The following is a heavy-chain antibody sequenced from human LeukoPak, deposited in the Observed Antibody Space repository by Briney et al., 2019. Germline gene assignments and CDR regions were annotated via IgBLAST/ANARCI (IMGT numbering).Heavy chain of an antibody. CDR3: AKDPGGGYSSSSQDY. D-gene: IGHD6-6*01. J-gene: IGHJ4*02. CDR1: GFTFSSYG. Sequence: GGSLRLSCAASGFTFSSYGMHWVRQAPGKGLEWVAVISYDGSNKYYADSVKGRFTISRDNSKNTLYLQMNSLRAEDTAVYYCAKDPGGGYSSSSQDYWGQGTLVTVSS. V-gene: IGHV3-30*18. CDR2: ISYDGSNK.